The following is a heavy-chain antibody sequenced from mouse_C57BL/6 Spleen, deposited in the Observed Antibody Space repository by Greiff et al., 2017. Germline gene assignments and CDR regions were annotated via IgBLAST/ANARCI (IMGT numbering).Heavy chain of an antibody. D-gene: IGHD1-1*01. V-gene: IGHV1-69*01. J-gene: IGHJ1*03. Sequence: QVQLKQPGAELVMPGASVKLSCKASGYTFTSYWMHWVKQRPGQGLEWIGEIDPSDSYTNYNQKFKGKSTLTVDKSSSTAYMQLSSLTSEDSAVYYCARSPSSTVVAPYWYFDVWGTGTTVTVSS. CDR1: GYTFTSYW. CDR3: ARSPSSTVVAPYWYFDV. CDR2: IDPSDSYT.